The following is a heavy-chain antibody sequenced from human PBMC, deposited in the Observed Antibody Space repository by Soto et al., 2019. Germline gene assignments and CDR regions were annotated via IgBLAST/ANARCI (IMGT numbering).Heavy chain of an antibody. J-gene: IGHJ4*02. CDR1: GFTFSSYG. Sequence: QVQLVESGGGVVQPGRSLRLSCAASGFTFSSYGMHWVRQAPGKGLEWVAVIWYDGSNKYYADSVKGRFTISRDNSKNTLYLQMNSLRAEDTAVYYCARQVDDFWTNCQGILDYWGQGTLVTVSS. V-gene: IGHV3-33*01. CDR3: ARQVDDFWTNCQGILDY. D-gene: IGHD3-3*01. CDR2: IWYDGSNK.